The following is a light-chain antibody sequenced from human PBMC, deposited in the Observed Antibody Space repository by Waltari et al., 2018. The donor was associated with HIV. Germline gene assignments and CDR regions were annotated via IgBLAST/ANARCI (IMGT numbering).Light chain of an antibody. Sequence: DIRMTQSPSTLHASIGDRVTITCRASQNIGNSVAWYPQKPGQAPKLLISLASSLERGVPIRFSGSGSGSEFTLTISSLQNEDFATYYGQQFDTYYTFGPGTRLE. J-gene: IGKJ2*01. CDR2: LAS. V-gene: IGKV1-5*03. CDR3: QQFDTYYT. CDR1: QNIGNS.